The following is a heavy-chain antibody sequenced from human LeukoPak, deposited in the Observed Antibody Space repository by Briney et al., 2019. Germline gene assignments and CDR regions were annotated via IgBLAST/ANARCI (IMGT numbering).Heavy chain of an antibody. CDR1: GGSISSGGYS. D-gene: IGHD5-18*01. Sequence: SEALSLTCAVSGGSISSGGYSWSWIRQPPGKGLEWIGYIYHSGSTYYNPSLKSRVTISVDRSKNQFSLKLSSVPAADTAVYYCARDNYSYGLDYWGQGTLVTVSS. CDR2: IYHSGST. CDR3: ARDNYSYGLDY. V-gene: IGHV4-30-2*01. J-gene: IGHJ4*02.